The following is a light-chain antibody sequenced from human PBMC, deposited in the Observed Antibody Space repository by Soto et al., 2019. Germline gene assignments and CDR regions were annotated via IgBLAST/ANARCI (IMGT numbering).Light chain of an antibody. CDR2: GAS. V-gene: IGKV3-15*01. J-gene: IGKJ1*01. Sequence: ETVMTQSPATLFVSPGGRATLSCRASQSVSNNLAWYQQKPGQAPRLLIYGASTRATGIPARFSGSGSGTEFTLTISSLQSEDFAVYYCQQYNNWPPWTFGQGTKVEIK. CDR1: QSVSNN. CDR3: QQYNNWPPWT.